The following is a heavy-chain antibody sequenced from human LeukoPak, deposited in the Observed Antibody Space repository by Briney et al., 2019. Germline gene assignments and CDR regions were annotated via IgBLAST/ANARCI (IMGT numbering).Heavy chain of an antibody. CDR1: GGSFSGYY. D-gene: IGHD2-2*01. CDR2: INQSGTT. CDR3: ARDSRYCVTTSCSRGIGYMDV. J-gene: IGHJ6*03. Sequence: SETLSLTCAVYGGSFSGYYWTWIRQPPGKGLEWTGEINQSGTTNFNPSLNSRITISVDTSKNQFSLQLSSVSAADTAVYYCARDSRYCVTTSCSRGIGYMDVWGKGTTVTVSS. V-gene: IGHV4-34*01.